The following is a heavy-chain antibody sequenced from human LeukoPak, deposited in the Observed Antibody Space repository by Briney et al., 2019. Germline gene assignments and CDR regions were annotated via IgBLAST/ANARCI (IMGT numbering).Heavy chain of an antibody. D-gene: IGHD6-13*01. CDR1: GGSFSGYY. V-gene: IGHV4-34*01. Sequence: SETLSLTCAVYGGSFSGYYWSWIRQPPGKGLEWIGEINHSGSTNYNPSLKSRVTISVDTSKNQFSLKLSSVTAADTAVYYCARVSPYSSSWLSVLDPWGQGTLVTVSS. CDR2: INHSGST. CDR3: ARVSPYSSSWLSVLDP. J-gene: IGHJ5*02.